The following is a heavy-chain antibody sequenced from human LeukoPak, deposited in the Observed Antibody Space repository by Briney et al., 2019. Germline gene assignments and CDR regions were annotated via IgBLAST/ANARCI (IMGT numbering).Heavy chain of an antibody. V-gene: IGHV1-69*05. CDR1: GYTFTSYG. D-gene: IGHD5-18*01. CDR3: ARAHYATAMARFDY. Sequence: SVKVSCKASGYTFTSYGISWVRQAPGQGLEWMGRIIPIFGTANYAQKFQGRVTITTDESTSTAYMELSSLRSEDTAVYYCARAHYATAMARFDYWGQGTLVTVSS. J-gene: IGHJ4*02. CDR2: IIPIFGTA.